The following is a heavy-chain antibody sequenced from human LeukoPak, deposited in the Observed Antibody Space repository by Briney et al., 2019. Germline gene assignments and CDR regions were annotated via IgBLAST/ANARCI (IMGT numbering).Heavy chain of an antibody. J-gene: IGHJ4*02. Sequence: SQTLSLTCAVSGGSISSGGYSWSWIRQPPGKGLEWIGYIYHSGSTYYNPSLKSRVTISVDRSKNQFSLKLSSVTAADTAVYYCARADIAGGLIDYWGQGTLVTVSS. CDR2: IYHSGST. CDR3: ARADIAGGLIDY. V-gene: IGHV4-30-2*01. D-gene: IGHD6-13*01. CDR1: GGSISSGGYS.